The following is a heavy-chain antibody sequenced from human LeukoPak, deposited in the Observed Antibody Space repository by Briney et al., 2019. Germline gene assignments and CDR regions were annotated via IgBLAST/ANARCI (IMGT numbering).Heavy chain of an antibody. Sequence: SETLSLTCVVYGGSFSGYYWSWIRQPPGKGLEWIGEINHSGSTNYNPSLKSRVTISVDTSKNQFSLKLSSVTAADTAVYYCARGSRIAATISQFGPWGQGTLVTVSS. V-gene: IGHV4-34*01. CDR2: INHSGST. D-gene: IGHD6-13*01. CDR3: ARGSRIAATISQFGP. CDR1: GGSFSGYY. J-gene: IGHJ5*02.